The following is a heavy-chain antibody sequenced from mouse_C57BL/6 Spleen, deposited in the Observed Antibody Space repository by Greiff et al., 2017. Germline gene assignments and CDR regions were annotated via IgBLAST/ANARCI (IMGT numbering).Heavy chain of an antibody. V-gene: IGHV1-53*01. CDR3: ARSGIYYGNYDYFAY. J-gene: IGHJ2*01. CDR2: INPSNGGT. Sequence: QVQLQQPGPELVKPGASVKLSCKASGYTFTSYWMHWVKQRPGQGLEWIGNINPSNGGTNYNEKFKSKATLTVDKSSSTAYMQLSSLTSEDSAVYSCARSGIYYGNYDYFAYWGQGTTLTVSS. D-gene: IGHD2-1*01. CDR1: GYTFTSYW.